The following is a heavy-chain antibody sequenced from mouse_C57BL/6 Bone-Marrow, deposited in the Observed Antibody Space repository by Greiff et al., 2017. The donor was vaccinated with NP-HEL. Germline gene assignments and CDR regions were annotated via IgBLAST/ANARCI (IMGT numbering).Heavy chain of an antibody. D-gene: IGHD2-3*01. Sequence: EVKLVESGGGLVQPGGSLKLSCAASGFTFSDYGMAWVRQAPRKGPEWVAFISNLAYSIYYADTVTGRFTISRENAKNTLYLEMSSLRSEDTAMYYCARIPIYDGYSYAMDYWGQGTSVTVSS. CDR1: GFTFSDYG. CDR2: ISNLAYSI. CDR3: ARIPIYDGYSYAMDY. J-gene: IGHJ4*01. V-gene: IGHV5-15*01.